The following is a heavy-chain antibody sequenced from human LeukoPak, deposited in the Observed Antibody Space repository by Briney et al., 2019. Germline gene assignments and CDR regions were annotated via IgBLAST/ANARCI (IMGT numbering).Heavy chain of an antibody. J-gene: IGHJ3*01. D-gene: IGHD2-15*01. V-gene: IGHV5-51*01. CDR2: IYPLDSET. CDR1: GYSFTNYW. Sequence: GESLKISCKASGYSFTNYWIEWVRQMPGKGLEWMGIIYPLDSETRYSPSFQGQVTISVDKSSTTAFLQWDSLKTSDSAMYYCAATGRSCTGGSCYSDDFDAWGQGTMVTVSS. CDR3: AATGRSCTGGSCYSDDFDA.